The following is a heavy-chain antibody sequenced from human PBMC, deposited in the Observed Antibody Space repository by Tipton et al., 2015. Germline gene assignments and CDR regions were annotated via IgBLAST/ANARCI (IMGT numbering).Heavy chain of an antibody. CDR2: VYHSGTP. J-gene: IGHJ5*01. CDR1: GTSINSYY. D-gene: IGHD3-22*01. CDR3: ARLKGNYYDSLSSAPAYIDS. V-gene: IGHV4-59*01. Sequence: TLSLTCTVSGTSINSYYWTWIRQPPGKGLEWIGYVYHSGTPKYNPSLHGRINLSIDTSKTHVSLKLSSVTAADTAVYYCARLKGNYYDSLSSAPAYIDSWGQGTLVTVSS.